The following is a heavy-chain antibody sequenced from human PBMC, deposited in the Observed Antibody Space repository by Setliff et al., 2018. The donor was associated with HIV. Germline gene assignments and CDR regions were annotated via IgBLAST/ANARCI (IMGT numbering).Heavy chain of an antibody. J-gene: IGHJ4*02. CDR2: ISPDSGAT. V-gene: IGHV1-2*06. CDR3: TRDPGDY. CDR1: GYMFTAYY. Sequence: GASVQVSCKTPGYMFTAYYIHWVRQAPGQGLEWVGRISPDSGATNDAQKFQGRIAMTRDTSINTVYMELKRLRTDDTAVYYCTRDPGDYWGQGTLVTVSS.